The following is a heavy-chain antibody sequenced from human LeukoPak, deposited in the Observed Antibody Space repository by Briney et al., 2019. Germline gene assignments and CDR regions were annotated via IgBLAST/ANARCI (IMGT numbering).Heavy chain of an antibody. Sequence: SETLSLTCTVSGGSISSSSYYWGWIRQPPGKGLEWIGSIYYSGSTYYNPSLKSRVTISVDTSKNQFSLKLSSVTAADTAVYYCAKVRFGVMARYYFDYWGQGTLVTVSS. V-gene: IGHV4-39*07. D-gene: IGHD3-10*01. J-gene: IGHJ4*02. CDR2: IYYSGST. CDR1: GGSISSSSYY. CDR3: AKVRFGVMARYYFDY.